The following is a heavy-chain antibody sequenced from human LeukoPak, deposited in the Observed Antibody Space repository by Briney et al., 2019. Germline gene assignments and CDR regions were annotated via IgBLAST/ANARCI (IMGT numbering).Heavy chain of an antibody. D-gene: IGHD5-18*01. CDR1: GGTFNTYA. Sequence: EASVKVSCKASGGTFNTYAITWVRQAPGQGLEWMGRIIPILDVADSAQRFQGRATITADRSTSTVYMELNSLRSEDTAIYYCARFPVRGYTYGSVIHHMDVWGQGTTVIVSS. CDR3: ARFPVRGYTYGSVIHHMDV. V-gene: IGHV1-69*04. J-gene: IGHJ6*02. CDR2: IIPILDVA.